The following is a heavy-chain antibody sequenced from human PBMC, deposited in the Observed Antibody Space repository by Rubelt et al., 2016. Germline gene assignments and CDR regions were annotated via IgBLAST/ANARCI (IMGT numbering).Heavy chain of an antibody. V-gene: IGHV4-39*07. Sequence: QLQLQESGPGLVKPSETLSLTCTVSGGSISSSSYYWGWIRQPPGKGLEWIGSIYYSGSTYYNPSLKSRVTISVDTSKKRFYLKLSSVTAADTAGYYRARVNRVVDYWGQGTLITVSS. CDR2: IYYSGST. J-gene: IGHJ4*02. CDR1: GGSISSSSYY. CDR3: ARVNRVVDY.